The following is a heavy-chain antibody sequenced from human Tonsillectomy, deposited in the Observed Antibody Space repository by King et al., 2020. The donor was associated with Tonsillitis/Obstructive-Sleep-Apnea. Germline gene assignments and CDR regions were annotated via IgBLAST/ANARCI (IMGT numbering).Heavy chain of an antibody. CDR2: IYPGDSDT. D-gene: IGHD6-13*01. J-gene: IGHJ4*02. CDR3: ARPEQPHGYFDY. V-gene: IGHV5-51*01. CDR1: GYSFTSYW. Sequence: VQLVESGAEVKKPGESLKISCKGSGYSFTSYWIGWVRQMPGKGLEWMGIIYPGDSDTRYNPSFQGQVTISADKSNSTAYLQWDSLKASDTAMYYCARPEQPHGYFDYWGQGTLVTISS.